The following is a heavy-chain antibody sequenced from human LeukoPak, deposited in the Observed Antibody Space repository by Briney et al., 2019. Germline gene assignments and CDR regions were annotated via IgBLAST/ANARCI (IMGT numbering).Heavy chain of an antibody. CDR2: FDPEDGET. Sequence: ASVKVSCKVSGYTLTELSMHWVRQAPGKGPEWMGGFDPEDGETIYAQKFQGRVAMTEDTSTDTAYMELSSLRSEDTAVYYCATAGDYYDSPLDYWGQGTLVTVSS. J-gene: IGHJ4*02. CDR1: GYTLTELS. V-gene: IGHV1-24*01. CDR3: ATAGDYYDSPLDY. D-gene: IGHD3-22*01.